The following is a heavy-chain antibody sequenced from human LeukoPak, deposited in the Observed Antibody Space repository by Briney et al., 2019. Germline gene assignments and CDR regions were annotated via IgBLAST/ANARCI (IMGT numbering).Heavy chain of an antibody. CDR1: GFTFSSYS. J-gene: IGHJ4*02. CDR3: ARSLGYSYGYVFDY. V-gene: IGHV3-21*01. Sequence: AGGSLRLSCVASGFTFSSYSMNWVRQAPGKGLEWVSSISSSSSYIYYADSVKGRFTISRDNAKNSLYLQMNSLRAEDTAVYYCARSLGYSYGYVFDYWGQGTLVTVSS. CDR2: ISSSSSYI. D-gene: IGHD5-18*01.